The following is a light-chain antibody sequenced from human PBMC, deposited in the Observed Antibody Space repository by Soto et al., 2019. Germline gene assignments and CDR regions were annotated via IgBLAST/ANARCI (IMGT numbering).Light chain of an antibody. CDR3: QKHNNWIAIT. Sequence: EIVMTQSPATLSVSLGERATLSCRASQSVSSNLAWYQQKPGQAPRLLIYGASTRATGIPARFSGSGSGTEFNLTITSLQSEDFAVYYCQKHNNWIAITFGQGTRLEIK. CDR1: QSVSSN. V-gene: IGKV3-15*01. CDR2: GAS. J-gene: IGKJ5*01.